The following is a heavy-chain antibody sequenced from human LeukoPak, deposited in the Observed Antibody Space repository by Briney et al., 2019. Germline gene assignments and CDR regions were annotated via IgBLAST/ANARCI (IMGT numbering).Heavy chain of an antibody. CDR3: ARGLNDFWSGYYAWFDP. Sequence: PSETLSLTGTVSGGSISSGGYYWSWIRQPPGKGLEWIGYIYHSGSTYYNTSLKSRVTISVDRSKNQFSLKLSSVTAADTAVYYCARGLNDFWSGYYAWFDPWGQGTLVTVSS. V-gene: IGHV4-30-2*01. J-gene: IGHJ5*02. D-gene: IGHD3-3*01. CDR1: GGSISSGGYY. CDR2: IYHSGST.